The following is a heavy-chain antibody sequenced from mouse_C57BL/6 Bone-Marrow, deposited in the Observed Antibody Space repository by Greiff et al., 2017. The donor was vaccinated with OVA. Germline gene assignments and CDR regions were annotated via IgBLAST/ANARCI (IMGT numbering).Heavy chain of an antibody. V-gene: IGHV1-55*01. CDR3: ATLKGYFDY. J-gene: IGHJ2*01. CDR1: GYTFTSYW. CDR2: IYPGSGST. Sequence: QVQLQQPGAELVKPGASVKMSCKASGYTFTSYWITWVKQRPGQGLEWIGDIYPGSGSTNYNEKFKSKATLTVDISSSTAYMQLNSLTSEDSAVYFCATLKGYFDYWGQGTTLTVSS.